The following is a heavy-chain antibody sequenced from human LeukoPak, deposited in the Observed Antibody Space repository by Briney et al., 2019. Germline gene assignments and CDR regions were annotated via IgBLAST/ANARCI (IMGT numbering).Heavy chain of an antibody. Sequence: SVKVSCKASGGTFISYAISWVRQAPGQGLEWMGGIIPIFGTANYAQKFQGRVTITADESTSTAYMELSSLRSEGTAVYYCARGSTPRIAVAGSHYDYWGQGTLVTVSS. V-gene: IGHV1-69*13. CDR1: GGTFISYA. CDR2: IIPIFGTA. D-gene: IGHD6-19*01. CDR3: ARGSTPRIAVAGSHYDY. J-gene: IGHJ4*02.